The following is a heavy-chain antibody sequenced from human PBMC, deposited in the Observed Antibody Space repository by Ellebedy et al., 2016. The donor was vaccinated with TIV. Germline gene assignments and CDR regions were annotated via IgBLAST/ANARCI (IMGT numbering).Heavy chain of an antibody. V-gene: IGHV3-9*01. CDR2: INWNGDKT. D-gene: IGHD1-7*01. J-gene: IGHJ6*03. CDR3: AKDGKAGSTFYYYMDV. CDR1: GFSFDDYA. Sequence: GGSLRLXXEASGFSFDDYAMYWVRQPPGKGLEWVSGINWNGDKTAYADFVQGRFTISRDNGKYSLSLEMDSVRDEDTAVYYCAKDGKAGSTFYYYMDVWGRGTTVTVSS.